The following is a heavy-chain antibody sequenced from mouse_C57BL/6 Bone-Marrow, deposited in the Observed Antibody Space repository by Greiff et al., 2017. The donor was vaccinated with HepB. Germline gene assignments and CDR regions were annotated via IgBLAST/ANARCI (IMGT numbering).Heavy chain of an antibody. CDR1: GYSFTGYY. D-gene: IGHD1-1*01. CDR2: IHPSTGGT. J-gene: IGHJ2*01. CDR3: ARRTTVVDY. Sequence: EVQLQESGPELVKPGASVKISCKASGYSFTGYYMNWVKQSPEKSLEWIGEIHPSTGGTTYNQKFKAKATLTVDKSSSTAYMQLKSLTSEDSAVYYCARRTTVVDYWGQGTTLTVSS. V-gene: IGHV1-42*01.